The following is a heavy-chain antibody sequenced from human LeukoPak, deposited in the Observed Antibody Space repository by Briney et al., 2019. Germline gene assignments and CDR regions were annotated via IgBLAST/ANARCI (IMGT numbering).Heavy chain of an antibody. Sequence: ASAKVSCKTSGYSFTDYYMHWVRQAPGQGLEWMGWINPNSGGTSAAQKFQGRVTMTGDTSITTVYMEVSWLTSDDTAIYYCARADRLHGGPYLIGPWGQGTLVTVSS. CDR1: GYSFTDYY. D-gene: IGHD2-21*01. J-gene: IGHJ5*02. CDR3: ARADRLHGGPYLIGP. CDR2: INPNSGGT. V-gene: IGHV1-2*02.